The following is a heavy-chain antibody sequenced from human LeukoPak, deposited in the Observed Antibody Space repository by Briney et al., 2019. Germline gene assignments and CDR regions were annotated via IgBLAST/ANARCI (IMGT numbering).Heavy chain of an antibody. CDR1: GFSVSSNY. D-gene: IGHD4-17*01. J-gene: IGHJ4*02. CDR2: TNSGGTT. V-gene: IGHV3-66*01. Sequence: PGGSLRLSCAASGFSVSSNYMNWVRQAPGKGLEWVSVTNSGGTTYYADSVKGRFTISRGNSKNTLYVQMDRLRAEDTAVYYCVLTTVTTSIEFWGQGTLVTVSS. CDR3: VLTTVTTSIEF.